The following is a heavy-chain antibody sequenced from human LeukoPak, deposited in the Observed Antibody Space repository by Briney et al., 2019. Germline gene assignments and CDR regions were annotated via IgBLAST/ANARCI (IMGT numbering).Heavy chain of an antibody. J-gene: IGHJ5*02. CDR2: IGPAGNT. V-gene: IGHV3-13*01. CDR1: GFSFSTYE. Sequence: SGGPLRLSCVASGFSFSTYEMHWVRQGTGKGLEWVSAIGPAGNTYYLGSVKGRFTISRENARNSLFLQMNSLRAGDTAVYYCARDLGTGTTYTNRFDLWGQGTLVTVSS. D-gene: IGHD2/OR15-2a*01. CDR3: ARDLGTGTTYTNRFDL.